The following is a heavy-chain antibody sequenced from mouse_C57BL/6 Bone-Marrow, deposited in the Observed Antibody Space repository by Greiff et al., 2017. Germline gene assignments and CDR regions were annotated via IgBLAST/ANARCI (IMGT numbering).Heavy chain of an antibody. CDR1: GYTFTSYW. CDR3: ARDPIYYGYDVDG. V-gene: IGHV1-61*01. D-gene: IGHD2-2*01. J-gene: IGHJ2*01. Sequence: QVQLQQPGAELVRPGSSVKLSCKASGYTFTSYWMDWVKQRPGQGLEWIGNIYPSDSETHYNQKFKDKATLTVDKSSSTAYMKLSSLTSEDSAVYICARDPIYYGYDVDGWGQSPTLSVSS. CDR2: IYPSDSET.